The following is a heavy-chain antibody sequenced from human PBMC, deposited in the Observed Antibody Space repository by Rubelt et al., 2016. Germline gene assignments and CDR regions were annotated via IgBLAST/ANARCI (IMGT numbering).Heavy chain of an antibody. CDR3: ARERFLFYGSNVIFDY. V-gene: IGHV3-33*08. D-gene: IGHD4-23*01. CDR1: GFTFSSYS. CDR2: IWYDGSNK. J-gene: IGHJ4*02. Sequence: VQLVESGGGLVQPGGSLRLSCAASGFTFSSYSMNWVRQAPGKGLEWVAVIWYDGSNKYYADSVKGRFTISRDNSKNTLYLQMNSLRAEDTAVYYCARERFLFYGSNVIFDYWGQGTLVTVSS.